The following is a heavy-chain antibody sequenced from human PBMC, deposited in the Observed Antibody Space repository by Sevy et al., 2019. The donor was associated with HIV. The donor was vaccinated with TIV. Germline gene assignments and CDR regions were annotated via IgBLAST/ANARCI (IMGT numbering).Heavy chain of an antibody. V-gene: IGHV4-61*02. CDR2: IYTSGST. Sequence: SETLSLTCTVSGGSINSGNYYWSWIRQPAGKGLEWIGRIYTSGSTNYNPSLKSRVTISVDTSKNQFSLKLSSVTAADTAVYYCARESGDCSSTSCYEGVFDYWGLGTLVTVSS. J-gene: IGHJ4*02. CDR1: GGSINSGNYY. D-gene: IGHD2-2*01. CDR3: ARESGDCSSTSCYEGVFDY.